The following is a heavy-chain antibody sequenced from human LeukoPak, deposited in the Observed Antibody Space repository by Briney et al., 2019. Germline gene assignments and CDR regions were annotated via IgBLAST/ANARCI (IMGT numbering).Heavy chain of an antibody. V-gene: IGHV3-23*01. D-gene: IGHD1-7*01. CDR2: ISGSGGST. CDR1: GFTFSSYA. J-gene: IGHJ5*02. Sequence: GGSLRLSCAASGFTFSSYAMSWVRQAPGKGLEWVSAISGSGGSTYYADSVKGRFTISRDNSKNTLYLQMNSLRAEDAAVYYCAKDDGITGTTEWFDPWGQGTLVTVSS. CDR3: AKDDGITGTTEWFDP.